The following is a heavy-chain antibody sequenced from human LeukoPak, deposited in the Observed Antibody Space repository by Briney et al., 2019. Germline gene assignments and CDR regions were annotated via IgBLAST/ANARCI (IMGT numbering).Heavy chain of an antibody. V-gene: IGHV3-23*01. CDR1: RISLGSYA. CDR2: ISGSGVST. D-gene: IGHD2-15*01. J-gene: IGHJ4*02. Sequence: PGGSLRLSCAASRISLGSYAMSWVRQAPGKGLEWVSAISGSGVSTYYADSVKGRFTISRDNSKNTLYLQMNSLRAEDTAVYYCAREGSVVAATLLDYWGQGTLVTGSS. CDR3: AREGSVVAATLLDY.